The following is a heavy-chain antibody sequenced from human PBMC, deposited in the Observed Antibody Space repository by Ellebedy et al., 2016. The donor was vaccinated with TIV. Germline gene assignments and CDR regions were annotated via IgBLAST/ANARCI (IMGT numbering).Heavy chain of an antibody. CDR1: GFTFDNYG. J-gene: IGHJ3*02. D-gene: IGHD3-3*01. CDR3: ARVPSGHDFWSGYYPDSFDM. Sequence: GGSLRLSCAASGFTFDNYGMTWVRQAPGKGLEWISYISSRSSTIYYADSVKGRFTISRDNAKNSLYLQMSGLRDEDTAVYYCARVPSGHDFWSGYYPDSFDMWGQGTMVTVSS. CDR2: ISSRSSTI. V-gene: IGHV3-48*02.